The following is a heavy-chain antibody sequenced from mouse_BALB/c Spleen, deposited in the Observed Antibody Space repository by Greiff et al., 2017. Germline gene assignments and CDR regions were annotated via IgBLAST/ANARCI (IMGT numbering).Heavy chain of an antibody. D-gene: IGHD2-10*02. V-gene: IGHV5-17*02. Sequence: EVQVVESGGGLVQPGGSRKLSCAASGFTFSSFGMHWVRQAPEKGLEWVAYISSGSSTIYYADTVKGRFTISRDNPKNTLFLQMTSLRSEDTAMYYCARWGYGNSYAMDYWGQGTSVTVSS. CDR2: ISSGSSTI. J-gene: IGHJ4*01. CDR1: GFTFSSFG. CDR3: ARWGYGNSYAMDY.